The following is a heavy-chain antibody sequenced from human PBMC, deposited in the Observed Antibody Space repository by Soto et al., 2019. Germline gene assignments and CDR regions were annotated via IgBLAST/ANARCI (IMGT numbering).Heavy chain of an antibody. D-gene: IGHD3-3*01. J-gene: IGHJ4*02. Sequence: EVQLVESGGGLVQPGGSLRLSCAASGFTFSSYWMSWVRQAPGKGLEWVANIKQDGSEKYYVDSVKGRFTISRDNAKNSLYLQMNSLRAEDTAVYYCASIRQGYDFWSGYYSFFDYWGQGTLVTVSS. CDR3: ASIRQGYDFWSGYYSFFDY. CDR2: IKQDGSEK. V-gene: IGHV3-7*01. CDR1: GFTFSSYW.